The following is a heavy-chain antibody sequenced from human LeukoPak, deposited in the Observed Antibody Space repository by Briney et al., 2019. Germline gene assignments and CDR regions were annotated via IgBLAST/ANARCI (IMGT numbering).Heavy chain of an antibody. V-gene: IGHV4-59*01. CDR2: IYYSGST. J-gene: IGHJ4*02. CDR3: ARDRRGNSAYYFDY. D-gene: IGHD4-23*01. CDR1: GGSISSYY. Sequence: PSETLSLTCTVSGGSISSYYWSWIRQPPGKGLEWIEYIYYSGSTNYNPSLKSRVTISVDTSKSQFSLKLSSVTAADTAVYYCARDRRGNSAYYFDYWGQGTLVTVSS.